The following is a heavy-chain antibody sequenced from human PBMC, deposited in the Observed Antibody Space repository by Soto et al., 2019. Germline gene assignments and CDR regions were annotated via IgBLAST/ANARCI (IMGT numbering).Heavy chain of an antibody. CDR2: IWYDGSNK. D-gene: IGHD2-15*01. V-gene: IGHV3-33*01. CDR1: GFTFSSYG. Sequence: GESLKISCAASGFTFSSYGMHWVRQAPGKGLEWVAVIWYDGSNKYYADSVKGRFTISRDNSKNTLYLQMNSLRAEDTAVYYCARDWWQLANYYYYMDVWGKGTTVTVSS. CDR3: ARDWWQLANYYYYMDV. J-gene: IGHJ6*03.